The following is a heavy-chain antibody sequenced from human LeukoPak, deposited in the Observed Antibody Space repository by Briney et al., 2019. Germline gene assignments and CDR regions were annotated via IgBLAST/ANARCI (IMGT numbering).Heavy chain of an antibody. J-gene: IGHJ2*01. Sequence: PGGSLRLSCAASGFTFSSFEMNWVRQAPGKGLEWVSYISSTGAIYYADSVKGRFTISRDNAKNSLYLQMNSLRAEDTAVYYCAREELGDYDWYFDLWGRGTLVTVSS. D-gene: IGHD4-17*01. V-gene: IGHV3-48*03. CDR3: AREELGDYDWYFDL. CDR1: GFTFSSFE. CDR2: ISSTGAI.